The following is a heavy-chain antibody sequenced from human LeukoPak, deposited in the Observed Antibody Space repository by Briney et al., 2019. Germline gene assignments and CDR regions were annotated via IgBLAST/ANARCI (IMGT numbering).Heavy chain of an antibody. CDR3: ASPHHDILSGYYIYGLDY. V-gene: IGHV3-48*03. D-gene: IGHD3-9*01. Sequence: GGSLRLSCAASGFTFSSYEMNWVRQAPGKGLEWVSYISSSGGTIYYADSVKGRFTISRDNAKNTLYLQMNSLRAEDTAAYYCASPHHDILSGYYIYGLDYWGQGTLVTVSS. J-gene: IGHJ4*02. CDR1: GFTFSSYE. CDR2: ISSSGGTI.